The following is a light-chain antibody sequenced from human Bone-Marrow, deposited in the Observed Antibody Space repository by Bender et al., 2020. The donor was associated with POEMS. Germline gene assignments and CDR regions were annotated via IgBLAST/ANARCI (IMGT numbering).Light chain of an antibody. Sequence: QSALTQPASVSGSPGQSITISCTGTSSHVGSYKLVSWFQQHPGKAPKLMIYEGTKRPSGVSSRFSGSRSGNTASLTISGLQAEDEADYYCSSYAGSTTSGVIFGGGTKLTVL. CDR2: EGT. V-gene: IGLV2-23*01. CDR3: SSYAGSTTSGVI. J-gene: IGLJ2*01. CDR1: SSHVGSYKL.